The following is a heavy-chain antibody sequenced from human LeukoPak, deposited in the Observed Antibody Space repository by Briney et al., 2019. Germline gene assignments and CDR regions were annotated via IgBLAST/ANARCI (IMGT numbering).Heavy chain of an antibody. CDR1: GGSISSYY. CDR3: ARADSGNDPSAFDI. D-gene: IGHD2-15*01. CDR2: IYTSGST. V-gene: IGHV4-4*07. J-gene: IGHJ3*02. Sequence: PSETLSLTCTVSGGSISSYYWSWIRQPAGKGLEWIGRIYTSGSTNCNPSLKSRVTMSVDTSKNQFSLKLSSVTAADTAVYYCARADSGNDPSAFDIWGQGTMVTVSS.